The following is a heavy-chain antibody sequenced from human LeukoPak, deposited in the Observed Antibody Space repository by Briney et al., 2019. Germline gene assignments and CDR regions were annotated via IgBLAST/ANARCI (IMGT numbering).Heavy chain of an antibody. CDR3: AKDKGSGTHPPY. CDR2: ISGSGGST. CDR1: GFTFSSFA. D-gene: IGHD1-26*01. J-gene: IGHJ4*02. V-gene: IGHV3-23*01. Sequence: PGGSLRLSCAASGFTFSSFAMSWVRQAPGKGLEWVSGISGSGGSTYYVDSVKGRFTISRDNSNNRLYLQMNSLRTDDTAVYYCAKDKGSGTHPPYWGQGTLVTVSS.